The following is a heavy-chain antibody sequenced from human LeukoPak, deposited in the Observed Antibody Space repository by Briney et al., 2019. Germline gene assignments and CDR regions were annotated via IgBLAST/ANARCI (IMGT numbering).Heavy chain of an antibody. J-gene: IGHJ4*02. D-gene: IGHD2-2*01. CDR2: INHSGGTGST. Sequence: SETLSLTCAVYGGSFSGYYWSWIRQPPGKGLEWIGEINHSGGTGSTKHNPSLKSRVTISADTSKNQFSLKLSSVTAADTAVYYCAREVGYWGQGTLVTVSS. CDR1: GGSFSGYY. CDR3: AREVGY. V-gene: IGHV4-34*01.